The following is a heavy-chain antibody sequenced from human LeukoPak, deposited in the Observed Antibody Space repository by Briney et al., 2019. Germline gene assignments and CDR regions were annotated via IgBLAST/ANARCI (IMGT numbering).Heavy chain of an antibody. CDR1: GFTFSSYA. V-gene: IGHV3-23*01. CDR2: ISGSGGST. J-gene: IGHJ3*02. Sequence: GGSLRLSCAASGFTFSSYAMSWVRQAPGKGLEGVSAISGSGGSTYYADSVKGRFTISRDNSKNTLYLQMNSLRAEDTAVYYCAKGDSSGGAFDIWGQGTMVTVSS. CDR3: AKGDSSGGAFDI. D-gene: IGHD5-18*01.